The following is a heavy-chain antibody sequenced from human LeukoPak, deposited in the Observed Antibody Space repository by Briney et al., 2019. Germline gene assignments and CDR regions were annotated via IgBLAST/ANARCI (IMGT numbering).Heavy chain of an antibody. V-gene: IGHV3-23*03. J-gene: IGHJ4*02. CDR2: IYAGGTNT. CDR3: AKNGPSPHYYFDY. D-gene: IGHD4-17*01. Sequence: PGESLRLSCAASGFMFMNCGMSWVRQAPGKGLEWVSSIYAGGTNTFVADSVKGRFTISRDNSKDTLYLQMNSLRAEDTAVYYCAKNGPSPHYYFDYWGQGTLVTVSS. CDR1: GFMFMNCG.